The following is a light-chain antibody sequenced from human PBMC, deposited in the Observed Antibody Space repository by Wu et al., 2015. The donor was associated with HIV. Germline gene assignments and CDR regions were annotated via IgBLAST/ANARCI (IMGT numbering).Light chain of an antibody. Sequence: VMTQSPVTLSVSPGERATLSCRASQSISSYLAWYQQKPGQPPRLLIYDASNRATGIPARFSGSGSGTDFTLTINTLEPEDFAIYYCQQRSNWPPTITFGQGTRLET. CDR3: QQRSNWPPTIT. CDR1: QSISSY. CDR2: DAS. V-gene: IGKV3-11*01. J-gene: IGKJ5*01.